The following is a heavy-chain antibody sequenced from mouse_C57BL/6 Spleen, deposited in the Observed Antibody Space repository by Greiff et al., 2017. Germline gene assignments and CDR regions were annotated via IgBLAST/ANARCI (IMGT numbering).Heavy chain of an antibody. J-gene: IGHJ2*01. D-gene: IGHD2-14*01. CDR3: AREDIGFCDY. V-gene: IGHV5-16*01. CDR2: INYDGSST. CDR1: GFTFSDYY. Sequence: EVMLVESEGGLVQPGSSMKLSCTASGFTFSDYYMAWVRPVPEKGLEWVANINYDGSSTYYLDSLKSRFIISRDNAKNILYLQMSSLKSEDTATYYCAREDIGFCDYWGQGTTLTVSS.